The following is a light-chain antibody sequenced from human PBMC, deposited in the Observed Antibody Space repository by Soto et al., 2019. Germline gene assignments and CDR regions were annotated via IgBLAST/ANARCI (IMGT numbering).Light chain of an antibody. CDR2: GAS. CDR1: QSVSSSY. V-gene: IGKV3-20*01. CDR3: QKDGSSPLT. Sequence: TLLPQSPETLSLSPAERATLSCRASQSVSSSYLAWHQQKPGQAPLLLIYGASSRATRIPDRFSGSGSGTDFTLTSSRLEPEDFAVYHCQKDGSSPLTFGGGTKVDIK. J-gene: IGKJ4*01.